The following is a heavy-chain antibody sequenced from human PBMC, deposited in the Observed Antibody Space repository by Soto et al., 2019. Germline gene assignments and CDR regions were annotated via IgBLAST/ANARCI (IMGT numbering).Heavy chain of an antibody. CDR3: AREGNLGRWLQPLDF. CDR1: GCSISAYS. CDR2: IHYNGNT. V-gene: IGHV4-59*01. Sequence: SETLSLTCTFSGCSISAYSWSWVRQPPGKGPEWIGNIHYNGNTKYSPSLKSRVTMSVDTSKNHFSLRLISVTAADTAIYFCAREGNLGRWLQPLDFWGQGTLVTVSS. D-gene: IGHD5-12*01. J-gene: IGHJ4*02.